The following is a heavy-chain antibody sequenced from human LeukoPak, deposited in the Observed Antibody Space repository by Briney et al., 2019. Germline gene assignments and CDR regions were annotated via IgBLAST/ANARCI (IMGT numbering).Heavy chain of an antibody. CDR1: GFSLSTSGVG. CDR2: IYWDDDK. D-gene: IGHD6-13*01. Sequence: VSGPTLVKPTQTLTLTCTFSGFSLSTSGVGVGWIRQPPGKALECLALIYWDDDKRFSPSLKSRLTITKDTSKNQVVLTMTNMDPVDTATYYCAHSPGIATNFDYWGQGTLVTVSS. CDR3: AHSPGIATNFDY. J-gene: IGHJ4*02. V-gene: IGHV2-5*02.